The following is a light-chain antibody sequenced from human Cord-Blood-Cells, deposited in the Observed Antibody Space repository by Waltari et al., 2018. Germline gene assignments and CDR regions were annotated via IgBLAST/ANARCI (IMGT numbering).Light chain of an antibody. CDR1: SLRSNY. V-gene: IGLV3-19*01. CDR2: GKN. J-gene: IGLJ3*02. Sequence: SSELIQYPAVSVVLGQTVRITCQRASLRSNYASGYQQKTGQAPVLVIYGKNNRPSGIPDRFSGSSSGNTASLTITGAQAEDEADYYCNSRDSSGNHWVFGGGTKLTVL. CDR3: NSRDSSGNHWV.